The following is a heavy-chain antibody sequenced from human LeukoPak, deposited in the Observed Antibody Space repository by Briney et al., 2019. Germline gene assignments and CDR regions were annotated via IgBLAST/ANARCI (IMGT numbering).Heavy chain of an antibody. J-gene: IGHJ4*02. CDR3: AKSDYGGNYFDY. CDR1: GFTFSNYW. D-gene: IGHD4-23*01. Sequence: GGSLRLSCAASGFTFSNYWMHWVRQSPGKGLVWVSRVNTNGISTSHADSVKGRFTISRDNAKDTLYLQMNSLRAEDTAVYYCAKSDYGGNYFDYWGQGTPVTVSS. CDR2: VNTNGIST. V-gene: IGHV3-74*01.